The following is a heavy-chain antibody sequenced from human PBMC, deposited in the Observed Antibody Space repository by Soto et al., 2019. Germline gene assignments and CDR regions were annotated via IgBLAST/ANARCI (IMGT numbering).Heavy chain of an antibody. J-gene: IGHJ6*02. CDR3: ARAEKFGRVFHYYYYGMDV. D-gene: IGHD3-10*01. CDR1: GGSISSSNW. V-gene: IGHV4-4*02. CDR2: IYHSGST. Sequence: QVQLQESGPGLVKPSGTLSLTCAVSGGSISSSNWWSWVRQPPGKGLEWIGEIYHSGSTNYNPSLKSRVTISVDKSKNQFSPKLSSVTSADTAVYYCARAEKFGRVFHYYYYGMDVWGQGTTITVSS.